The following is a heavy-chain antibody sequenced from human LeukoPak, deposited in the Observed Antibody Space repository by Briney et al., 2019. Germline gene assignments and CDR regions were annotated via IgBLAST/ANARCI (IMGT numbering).Heavy chain of an antibody. Sequence: PGGSLRLSCAASGFTFSSHVLHWVRRAPGKGLEWVAVISYDGRNKYYADSVKGRFTISRDNSENTLYLQMNSLSVEDTAVYYCARDLVDTDHYGMDVWGQGTTVTVSS. CDR2: ISYDGRNK. J-gene: IGHJ6*02. CDR1: GFTFSSHV. V-gene: IGHV3-30*04. CDR3: ARDLVDTDHYGMDV. D-gene: IGHD5-18*01.